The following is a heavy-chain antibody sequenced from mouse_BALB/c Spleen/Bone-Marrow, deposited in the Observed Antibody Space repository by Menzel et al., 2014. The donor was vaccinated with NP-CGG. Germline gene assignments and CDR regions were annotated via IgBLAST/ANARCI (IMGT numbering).Heavy chain of an antibody. J-gene: IGHJ2*01. V-gene: IGHV1-63*01. Sequence: QVQLQQSGTELVRPGTSVKISCKASGYAFTNYWLGWVKQRPRHGLEWIGDIYPGSGNTYYNEKFKGKATLTADKSSSTGYMQLSGLTSEDSAVYFCTRRRSLDYWGQGTTLTVSS. CDR1: GYAFTNYW. CDR2: IYPGSGNT. CDR3: TRRRSLDY.